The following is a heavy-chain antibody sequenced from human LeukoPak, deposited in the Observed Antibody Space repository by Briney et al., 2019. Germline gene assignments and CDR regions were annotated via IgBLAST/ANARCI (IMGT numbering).Heavy chain of an antibody. V-gene: IGHV3-23*01. CDR2: ISGSGGST. D-gene: IGHD1-26*01. J-gene: IGHJ6*02. Sequence: PGGSLRLSCAASGFTFSSYAMSWVRQAPGKGLEWVSAISGSGGSTYYADSVKGRFTISRDSSKNTLYLQMNSLRAEDTAVYYCALRPGIVRAPYYYYGMDVWGQGTTVTVSS. CDR1: GFTFSSYA. CDR3: ALRPGIVRAPYYYYGMDV.